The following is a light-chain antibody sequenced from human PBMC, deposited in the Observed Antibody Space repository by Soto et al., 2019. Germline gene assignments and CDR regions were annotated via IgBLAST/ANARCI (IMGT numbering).Light chain of an antibody. CDR2: DTS. CDR3: QELSTWSQEYT. CDR1: QSVRSY. V-gene: IGKV3-11*01. J-gene: IGKJ2*01. Sequence: EIVLTQFPATRSLSPGERATLSCRDSQSVRSYLAWYQQKLGQAPRLLIYDTSKRSTGIPARFSGRGSGTDLNITISSTEGEDFAVYDCQELSTWSQEYTFGQGTKLESK.